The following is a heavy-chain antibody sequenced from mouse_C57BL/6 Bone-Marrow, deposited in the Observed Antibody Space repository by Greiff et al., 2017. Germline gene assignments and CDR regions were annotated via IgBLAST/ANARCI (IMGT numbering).Heavy chain of an antibody. Sequence: VQLQQSGAELVRPGASVKLSCTASGFNIKDDYMHWVKQRPEQGLEWIGWIDPENGDTEYASKFQGKATITADTSSNTAYLQLSRLTSEDTAVYYCTTFYCGSSYAYWGQGTLVTVSA. CDR1: GFNIKDDY. D-gene: IGHD1-1*01. CDR2: IDPENGDT. CDR3: TTFYCGSSYAY. V-gene: IGHV14-4*01. J-gene: IGHJ3*01.